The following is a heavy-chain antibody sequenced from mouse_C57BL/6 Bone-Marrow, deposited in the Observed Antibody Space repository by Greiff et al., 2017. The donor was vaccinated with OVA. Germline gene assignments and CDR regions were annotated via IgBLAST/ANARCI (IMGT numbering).Heavy chain of an antibody. J-gene: IGHJ3*01. Sequence: QVQLQQPGAELVRPGTSVKLSCKASGYTFTSYWMHWVKQRPGQGLEWIGVIDPSDSYTNSNQKFKGKATLTVETSSSPAYMQRSSLTSEDSAVYYCARGDPYYSNFQAWFAYWGQGTLVTVSA. CDR2: IDPSDSYT. CDR1: GYTFTSYW. D-gene: IGHD2-5*01. V-gene: IGHV1-59*01. CDR3: ARGDPYYSNFQAWFAY.